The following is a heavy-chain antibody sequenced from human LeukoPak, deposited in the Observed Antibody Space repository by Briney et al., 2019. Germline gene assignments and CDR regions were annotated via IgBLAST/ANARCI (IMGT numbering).Heavy chain of an antibody. J-gene: IGHJ4*02. V-gene: IGHV3-23*01. D-gene: IGHD6-13*01. Sequence: GGSLRLSCAAAGFTFSSYAMSWVRQAPGKGREGVSAISARGAGTNYAGAGKGRFTISRDNSDRPLYLQMNSLRAEDPAVYYCAKGHGSTRYYFDHWGQGTLVTVSS. CDR2: ISARGAGT. CDR3: AKGHGSTRYYFDH. CDR1: GFTFSSYA.